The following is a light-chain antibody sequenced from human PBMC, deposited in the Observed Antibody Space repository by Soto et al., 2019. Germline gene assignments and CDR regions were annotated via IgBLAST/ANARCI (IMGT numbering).Light chain of an antibody. CDR3: QEYESTPPT. J-gene: IGKJ2*01. CDR1: QSVLYSSNNKNY. V-gene: IGKV4-1*01. Sequence: DIVMTQSPDSLAVSLGERATINCKSSQSVLYSSNNKNYLAWYQQRPGQAPKLLIYWASTRESGVPDRFSGSGSGTDFTLTITSLQAEDVAVYCCQEYESTPPTFGQGTKLEIK. CDR2: WAS.